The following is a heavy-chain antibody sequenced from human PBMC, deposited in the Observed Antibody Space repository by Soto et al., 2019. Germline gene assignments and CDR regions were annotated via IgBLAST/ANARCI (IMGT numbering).Heavy chain of an antibody. V-gene: IGHV3-23*01. CDR3: AKDPRIAARPIGYFDH. CDR1: GFTFGSYG. Sequence: EVQLLESGGGLVQPGGSLRLTCAASGFTFGSYGMSWVRQAPGKGLEWVSSLRGSSLTVYYADSVKGRFTISRDNSDITLFLEMTSLRAEDTAFYYCAKDPRIAARPIGYFDHWGQGTLVTVSS. CDR2: LRGSSLTV. D-gene: IGHD6-6*01. J-gene: IGHJ4*02.